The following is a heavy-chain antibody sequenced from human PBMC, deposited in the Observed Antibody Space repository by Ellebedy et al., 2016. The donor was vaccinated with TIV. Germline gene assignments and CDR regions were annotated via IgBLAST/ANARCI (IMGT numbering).Heavy chain of an antibody. D-gene: IGHD6-13*01. Sequence: AASVTVSCKASGYTFTSYGISWVRQAPGQGLEWMGWISAYNGNTNYAQQLHRRVTITTDTSTSTAYMELRSLRSDDTAVYYCARDLRPGIATPGLEVGWFDPWGQGTLVTVSS. CDR1: GYTFTSYG. V-gene: IGHV1-18*04. CDR3: ARDLRPGIATPGLEVGWFDP. J-gene: IGHJ5*02. CDR2: ISAYNGNT.